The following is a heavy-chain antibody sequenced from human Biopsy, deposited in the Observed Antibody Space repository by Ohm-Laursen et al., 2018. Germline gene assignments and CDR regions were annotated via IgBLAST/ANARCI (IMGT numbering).Heavy chain of an antibody. J-gene: IGHJ6*02. V-gene: IGHV3-30*18. Sequence: SLRLSCAAPGFTFSTSAMHWARQAPGRGLEWVAVISNDRSGIYYVDSVKGRFTISRDNFKNTLDLQMNSLRIEDTAVYYCAQEGRHCSGGRCYGTGVGDVWGQGTTVTVSS. CDR2: ISNDRSGI. CDR3: AQEGRHCSGGRCYGTGVGDV. D-gene: IGHD2-15*01. CDR1: GFTFSTSA.